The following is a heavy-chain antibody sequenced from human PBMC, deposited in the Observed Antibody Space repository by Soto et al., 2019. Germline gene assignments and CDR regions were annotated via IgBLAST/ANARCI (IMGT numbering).Heavy chain of an antibody. J-gene: IGHJ6*02. V-gene: IGHV1-18*01. CDR1: AYSYTSYG. CDR3: ARDGRKELWAEGLTAMDV. CDR2: ISAYNGQT. D-gene: IGHD3-16*01. Sequence: QVQLVQSGPEVKKPGASVNVSCKASAYSYTSYGISWVRQAPGQGLEWMGWISAYNGQTNYAQKFRGRVTFTTDASTTTALMQRRSLRSDDTAMYFGARDGRKELWAEGLTAMDVWGQGTTVTV.